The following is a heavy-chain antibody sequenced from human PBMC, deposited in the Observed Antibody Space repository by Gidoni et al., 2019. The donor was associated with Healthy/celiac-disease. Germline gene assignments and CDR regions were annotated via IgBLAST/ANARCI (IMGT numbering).Heavy chain of an antibody. Sequence: EVQLVESGGGLVQPGGSLRPSCAASGFTFSSYSMNWFRQAPGKGLEWVSYISSSSSTIYYADSVKGRFTISRDNAKNSLYRQMNSLRAEDTAVYYCARVVISRSMDVLGQGTTVTVSS. CDR2: ISSSSSTI. CDR1: GFTFSSYS. J-gene: IGHJ6*02. CDR3: ARVVISRSMDV. V-gene: IGHV3-48*01.